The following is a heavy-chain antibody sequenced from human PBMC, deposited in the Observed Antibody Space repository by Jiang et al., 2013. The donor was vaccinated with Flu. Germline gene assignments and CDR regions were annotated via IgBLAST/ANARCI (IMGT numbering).Heavy chain of an antibody. J-gene: IGHJ4*02. D-gene: IGHD2/OR15-2a*01. V-gene: IGHV3-7*01. CDR2: IKEDGSES. Sequence: LLESGGGLVLPGGSLRLSCAASGFTLGDYWMSWVRQAPGKGLEWVANIKEDGSESYYVDSVKGRFTISRNNAKNSLFLQMNSLRDEDTAVYYCARVAHSDVGGKNYFQWFNCWGQGTLVTVSS. CDR1: GFTLGDYW. CDR3: ARVAHSDVGGKNYFQWFNC.